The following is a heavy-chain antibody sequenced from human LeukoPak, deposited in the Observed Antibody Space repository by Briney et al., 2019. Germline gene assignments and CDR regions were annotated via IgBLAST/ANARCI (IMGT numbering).Heavy chain of an antibody. Sequence: GGSRTLACAAAGFTFSTYAMNWVRQAPGKGLEWVSSISGSGSSTYYADSVEGRFTISRDNSNNTLHLEMNSLRAEDTAIYYCAISRGGDYIYDAFDIWGQGTVVTVSS. D-gene: IGHD3-16*01. CDR3: AISRGGDYIYDAFDI. J-gene: IGHJ3*02. CDR1: GFTFSTYA. CDR2: ISGSGSST. V-gene: IGHV3-23*01.